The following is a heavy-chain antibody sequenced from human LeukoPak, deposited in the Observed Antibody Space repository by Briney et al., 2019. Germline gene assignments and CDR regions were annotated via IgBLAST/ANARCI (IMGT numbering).Heavy chain of an antibody. Sequence: GGSLRLSCAASGFTFSSYAMSWVRQAPGKGLEWVSAISGSGGSTYYADSVKGRSTISRDNSKNTLYLQMNRLRAEDTAVYYCAKSLFYSSAYYYGDDYWGQGTLVTVSS. D-gene: IGHD3-22*01. J-gene: IGHJ4*02. V-gene: IGHV3-23*01. CDR1: GFTFSSYA. CDR2: ISGSGGST. CDR3: AKSLFYSSAYYYGDDY.